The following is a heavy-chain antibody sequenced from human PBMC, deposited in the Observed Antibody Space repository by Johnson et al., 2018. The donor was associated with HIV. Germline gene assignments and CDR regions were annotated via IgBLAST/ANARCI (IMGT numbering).Heavy chain of an antibody. CDR1: GFSFDDYG. D-gene: IGHD2-15*01. V-gene: IGHV3-9*01. Sequence: VESGGGLVQPGRSLRLSCAASGFSFDDYGMHWVRQVPGKGLEWVSGISWNSGTIAYADSVKGRFTISRDNSKNTLYLQMNRLRAEDTAVYYCARDRAVAATSGAGAFDIWGQGTMVTVSS. CDR2: ISWNSGTI. CDR3: ARDRAVAATSGAGAFDI. J-gene: IGHJ3*02.